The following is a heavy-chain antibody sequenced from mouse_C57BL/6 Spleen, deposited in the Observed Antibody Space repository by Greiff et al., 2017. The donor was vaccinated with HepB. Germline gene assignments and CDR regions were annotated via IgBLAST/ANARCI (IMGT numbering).Heavy chain of an antibody. V-gene: IGHV5-4*03. J-gene: IGHJ3*01. CDR2: ISDGGSYT. D-gene: IGHD2-5*01. Sequence: EVKLEESGGGLVKPGGSLKLSCAASGFTFSSYAMSWVRQTPEKRLEWVATISDGGSYTYYPDNVKGRFTISRDNAKNNLYLQMSHLKSEDTAMYYCARARDYSNPALFAYWGQGTLVTVSA. CDR3: ARARDYSNPALFAY. CDR1: GFTFSSYA.